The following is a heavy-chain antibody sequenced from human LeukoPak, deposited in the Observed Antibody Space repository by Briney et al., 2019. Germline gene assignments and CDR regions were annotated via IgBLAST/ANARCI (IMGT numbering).Heavy chain of an antibody. CDR3: ARLYYYYDSSGYPTSTYFDY. CDR1: GYSYTSYW. Sequence: GESLKISCKGSGYSYTSYWIGWVRQMPGKGLEWMGIIYPGDSDTRYSPSFQGQVTISADKSISTAYLQWSSLKASDTAMYYCARLYYYYDSSGYPTSTYFDYCGQGTLVTVSS. CDR2: IYPGDSDT. D-gene: IGHD3-22*01. V-gene: IGHV5-51*01. J-gene: IGHJ4*02.